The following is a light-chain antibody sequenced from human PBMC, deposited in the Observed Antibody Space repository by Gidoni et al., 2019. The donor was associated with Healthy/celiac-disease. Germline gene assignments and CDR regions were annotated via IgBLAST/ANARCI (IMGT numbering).Light chain of an antibody. J-gene: IGKJ2*01. CDR3: QQGYRTPYT. V-gene: IGKV1-39*01. Sequence: LLAQSRSSLSASVGDRVSITCRASQSISSYLNWYQQKPGKAPKLLIYAASSLQSGVPSRFNGSGSGTDFALNIDRLRPEEFATYYCQQGYRTPYTFGQGTKLEIK. CDR1: QSISSY. CDR2: AAS.